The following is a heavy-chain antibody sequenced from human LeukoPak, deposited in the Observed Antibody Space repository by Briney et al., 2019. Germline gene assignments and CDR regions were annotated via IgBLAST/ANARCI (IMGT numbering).Heavy chain of an antibody. V-gene: IGHV1-69*05. CDR1: GGTFSSYA. Sequence: SVKVSCKASGGTFSSYAISWVRQAPGQGLEWMGGIIPIFGTANYAQKFQGRVTITTDESTSTAYMELSSLRSEDTAVYYCARVPNSSSWQTYYYYMDAWGKGTTVTVSS. J-gene: IGHJ6*03. D-gene: IGHD6-13*01. CDR3: ARVPNSSSWQTYYYYMDA. CDR2: IIPIFGTA.